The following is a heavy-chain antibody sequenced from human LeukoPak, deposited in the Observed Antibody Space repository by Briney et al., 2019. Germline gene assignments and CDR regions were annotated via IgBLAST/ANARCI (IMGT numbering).Heavy chain of an antibody. D-gene: IGHD6-19*01. J-gene: IGHJ4*02. CDR3: ARGGTYSSGWYRIDY. Sequence: SETLSLTCTVSGGSISSYYWSWIRQPPGKGLEWIGYIYYSGSTNYNPSLKSRVTISVDTSKNQFSPKLSSVTAADTAVYYCARGGTYSSGWYRIDYWGQGTLVTVSS. CDR2: IYYSGST. V-gene: IGHV4-59*01. CDR1: GGSISSYY.